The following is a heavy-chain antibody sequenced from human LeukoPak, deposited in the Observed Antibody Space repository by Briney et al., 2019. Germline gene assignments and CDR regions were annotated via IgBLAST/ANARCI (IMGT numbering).Heavy chain of an antibody. CDR3: ATPITMVRGVIYYYYGMDV. CDR1: GGTISSSSYY. D-gene: IGHD3-10*01. V-gene: IGHV4-39*01. CDR2: SYYSGST. Sequence: YPSETLSLTCTVSGGTISSSSYYWGWIRQPPGKGLEWNGSSYYSGSTYYNPSLKSRVTISVDASKNQFSLKLSSVTAADTAVYYCATPITMVRGVIYYYYGMDVWGQGTTVTVSS. J-gene: IGHJ6*02.